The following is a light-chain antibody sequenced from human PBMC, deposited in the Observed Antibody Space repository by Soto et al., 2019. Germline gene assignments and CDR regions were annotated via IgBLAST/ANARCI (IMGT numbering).Light chain of an antibody. Sequence: DIQMTQSPSALSASVGDRVNITCRASQSISTWLAWYQQKPGEAPKLLMYKASSLDSGVPSRFSGSGSGTEFTLTISDLQPEDFATYYCQQYNSYAFSFGPGTKVDIK. CDR3: QQYNSYAFS. CDR1: QSISTW. CDR2: KAS. J-gene: IGKJ3*01. V-gene: IGKV1-5*03.